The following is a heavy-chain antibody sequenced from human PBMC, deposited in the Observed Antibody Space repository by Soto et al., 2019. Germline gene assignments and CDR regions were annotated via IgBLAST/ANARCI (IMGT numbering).Heavy chain of an antibody. CDR3: ASSGVDAAMASDY. V-gene: IGHV1-69*13. D-gene: IGHD5-18*01. Sequence: RASVKVSCKASGGTFSSYAISWVRQAPGQGLEWMGGIIPIFGTANYAQKFQGRVTITADESTSTAYMELSSLRSEDTAVYYCASSGVDAAMASDYWGQGTLVTVSS. J-gene: IGHJ4*02. CDR2: IIPIFGTA. CDR1: GGTFSSYA.